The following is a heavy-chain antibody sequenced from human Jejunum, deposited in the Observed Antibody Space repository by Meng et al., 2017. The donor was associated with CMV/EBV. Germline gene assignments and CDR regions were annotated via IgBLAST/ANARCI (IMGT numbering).Heavy chain of an antibody. J-gene: IGHJ6*02. V-gene: IGHV1-69*10. CDR3: ARDQDYYGMDV. Sequence: KASGGTFSHYAITWVRQAPGQGLEWMGGIIPTPGIANYAQKFRGRVTITADKSTSTAYMELSSLRSEDTAVYYCARDQDYYGMDVWGQGTTVTVSS. CDR1: GGTFSHYA. CDR2: IIPTPGIA.